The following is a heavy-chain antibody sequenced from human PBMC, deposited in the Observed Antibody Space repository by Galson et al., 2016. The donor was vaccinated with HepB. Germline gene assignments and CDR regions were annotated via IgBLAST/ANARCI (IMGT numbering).Heavy chain of an antibody. D-gene: IGHD1-14*01. CDR2: ISGSGDST. J-gene: IGHJ4*02. Sequence: SLRLSCAVSGFTFSNYAVSWVRQAPGKGLEWVSGISGSGDSTYYADSVTGRFTISRDTSKNTLYLQMNSLRAEDTAVYYCAKDRAGGGYYFDYWGQGTLVTVSS. V-gene: IGHV3-23*01. CDR3: AKDRAGGGYYFDY. CDR1: GFTFSNYA.